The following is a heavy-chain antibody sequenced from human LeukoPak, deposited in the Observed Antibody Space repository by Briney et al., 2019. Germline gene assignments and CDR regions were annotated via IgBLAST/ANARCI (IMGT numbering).Heavy chain of an antibody. J-gene: IGHJ4*02. D-gene: IGHD6-6*01. CDR1: GFTFSSYS. V-gene: IGHV3-21*01. CDR3: ARDPTSIAAPRYFDY. CDR2: ISSSSNYI. Sequence: GGSLRLSCAASGFTFSSYSMNWVRQAPGKGLEWVSSISSSSNYIYYGDSLKGRFTISRDNAKNSLYLQMNSLRAEDTAVYYCARDPTSIAAPRYFDYWDQGTLVTVSS.